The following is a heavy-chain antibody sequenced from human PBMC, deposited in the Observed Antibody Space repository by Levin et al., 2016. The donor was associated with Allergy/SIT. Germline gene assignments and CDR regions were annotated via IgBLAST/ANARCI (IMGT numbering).Heavy chain of an antibody. V-gene: IGHV3-21*01. J-gene: IGHJ4*02. CDR1: GFTFSSYS. CDR3: ARGRDGNY. Sequence: GESLKISCAASGFTFSSYSMNWVRQAPGKGLEWVSSISSSSSYIYYADSVKGRFTISRDNAKNSLYLQMNSLRAEDTAVYYCARGRDGNYWGQGTLVTVSS. CDR2: ISSSSSYI. D-gene: IGHD5-24*01.